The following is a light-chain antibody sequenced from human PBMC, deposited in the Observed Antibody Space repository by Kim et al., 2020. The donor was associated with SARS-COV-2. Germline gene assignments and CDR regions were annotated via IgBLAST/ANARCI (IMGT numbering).Light chain of an antibody. J-gene: IGLJ3*02. V-gene: IGLV1-44*01. Sequence: ELTQPPSASGTPGQRVTISCSGSSSNIGSNTVNWYQQLPGTAPKLLIYSNDQRPSEVPDRFSGSKSGTSASLAISGLQSEDEADYYCAAWDDSLNGWVFGGGTKLTVL. CDR3: AAWDDSLNGWV. CDR1: SSNIGSNT. CDR2: SND.